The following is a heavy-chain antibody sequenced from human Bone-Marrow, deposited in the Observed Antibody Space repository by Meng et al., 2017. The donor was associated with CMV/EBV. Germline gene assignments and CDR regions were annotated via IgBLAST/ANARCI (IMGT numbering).Heavy chain of an antibody. CDR3: ARTAYCGGDCYAVKL. V-gene: IGHV4-38-2*02. Sequence: SETLSLTCTVSGHSISTANFWGWIRQPPGKGLEWIGVYDTGTTFYNPSLKSRVTISVDTSKNQFSLKLSSVTAADTAVYYCARTAYCGGDCYAVKLWGQGTMVTVSS. CDR2: VYDTGTT. CDR1: GHSISTANF. J-gene: IGHJ3*01. D-gene: IGHD2-21*01.